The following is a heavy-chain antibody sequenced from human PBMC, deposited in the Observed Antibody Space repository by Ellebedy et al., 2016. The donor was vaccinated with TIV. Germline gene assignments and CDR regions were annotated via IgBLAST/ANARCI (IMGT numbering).Heavy chain of an antibody. CDR3: ARDMAWGNERVNDALDI. CDR2: ISHSSLTI. CDR1: GFTFTPYS. J-gene: IGHJ3*02. V-gene: IGHV3-48*04. Sequence: GGSLRLSCAASGFTFTPYSMNWVRQAPGKGLEWVSYISHSSLTIYYADSVKGRFTISRDNAENSLYLQMSSLGADDTAMYYCARDMAWGNERVNDALDIWGQGTMVTVSP. D-gene: IGHD7-27*01.